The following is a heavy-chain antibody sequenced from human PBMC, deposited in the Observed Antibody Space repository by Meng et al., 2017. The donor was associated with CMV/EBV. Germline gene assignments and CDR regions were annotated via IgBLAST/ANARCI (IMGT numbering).Heavy chain of an antibody. J-gene: IGHJ5*02. V-gene: IGHV3-23*01. CDR1: GFTFDNYA. Sequence: GESLKISCAASGFTFDNYAMTWVRQAPGEGLEWVSGITGGGDRTSYAESVKGWFTVSRDNSKNTVYLQMRSLRVEDTAVYYCARDLELRPWFDPWGQGTLVTVSS. CDR3: ARDLELRPWFDP. CDR2: ITGGGDRT. D-gene: IGHD1-7*01.